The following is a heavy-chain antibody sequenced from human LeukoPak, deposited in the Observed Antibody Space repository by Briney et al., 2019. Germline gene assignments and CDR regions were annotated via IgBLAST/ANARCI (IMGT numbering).Heavy chain of an antibody. CDR1: GFTFSSYW. D-gene: IGHD3-10*01. J-gene: IGHJ6*03. CDR3: ARDYYYGSGTKAGYYMDV. CDR2: IKQDGSEK. Sequence: GGSLRLSCAASGFTFSSYWMSWVRQAPGKGLEWVANIKQDGSEKYYVDSVKGRFTISRDNAKSSLYLQMNSLRAEDTAVYYCARDYYYGSGTKAGYYMDVWGKGTTVTVSS. V-gene: IGHV3-7*01.